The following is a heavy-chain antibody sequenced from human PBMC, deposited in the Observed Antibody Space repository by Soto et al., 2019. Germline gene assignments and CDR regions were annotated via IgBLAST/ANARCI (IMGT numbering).Heavy chain of an antibody. J-gene: IGHJ4*02. V-gene: IGHV3-53*01. Sequence: DVQVVESGGGLIQPGGSLRLSCEVSGFSVTANYMSWVRQAPGKGLEWVSVIYSGGTTYYVDSVKGRFSISRDISKNTLYLQMNSLRAKDTAVYYCHGYGYWGQGTLVTVSS. CDR1: GFSVTANY. CDR2: IYSGGTT. CDR3: HGYGY. D-gene: IGHD5-12*01.